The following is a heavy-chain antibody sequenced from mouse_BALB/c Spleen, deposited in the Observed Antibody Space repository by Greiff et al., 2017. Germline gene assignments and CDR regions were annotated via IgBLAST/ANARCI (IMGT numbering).Heavy chain of an antibody. V-gene: IGHV1-80*01. CDR1: GYAFSSYW. D-gene: IGHD2-3*01. CDR3: ARSENDGAY. Sequence: VQRVESGAELVRPGSSVKISCKASGYAFSSYWMNWVKQRPGQGLEWIGQIYPGDGDTNYNGKFKGKATLTAAKSSSTAYMQLRSLTSEDSAVYFCARSENDGAYWGQGTLVTVSA. CDR2: IYPGDGDT. J-gene: IGHJ3*01.